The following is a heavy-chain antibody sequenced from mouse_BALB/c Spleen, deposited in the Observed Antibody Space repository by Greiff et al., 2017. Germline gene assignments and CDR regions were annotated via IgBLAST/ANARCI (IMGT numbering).Heavy chain of an antibody. CDR3: ARQDYYGYSAWFAY. Sequence: EVMLVESGGGLVKLGGSLKLSCAASGFTFSSYYMSWVRQTPEKRLELVAAINSNGGSTYYPDTVKGRFTISRDNAKNTLYLQMSSLKSEDTALYYCARQDYYGYSAWFAYWGQGTLVTVSA. V-gene: IGHV5-6-2*01. CDR1: GFTFSSYY. D-gene: IGHD1-2*01. J-gene: IGHJ3*01. CDR2: INSNGGST.